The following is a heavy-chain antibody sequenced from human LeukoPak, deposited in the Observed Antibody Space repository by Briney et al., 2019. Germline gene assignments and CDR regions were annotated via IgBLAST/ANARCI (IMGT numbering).Heavy chain of an antibody. D-gene: IGHD6-19*01. CDR3: ARDRGSSGWGYDAFDI. CDR2: IIPIFGTA. CDR1: GGTFSSYA. V-gene: IGHV1-69*13. J-gene: IGHJ3*02. Sequence: SVKVSCKASGGTFSSYAISWVRQAPGQGLEWMGGIIPIFGTANYAQKFQGRVTITADESTSTAYMELSSLRSDDTAVYYCARDRGSSGWGYDAFDIWGQGTMVTVSS.